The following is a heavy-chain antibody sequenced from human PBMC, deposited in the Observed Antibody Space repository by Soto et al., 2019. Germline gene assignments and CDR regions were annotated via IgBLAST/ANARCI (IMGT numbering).Heavy chain of an antibody. V-gene: IGHV4-59*01. CDR1: GGSISSYY. D-gene: IGHD2-15*01. CDR3: ARVMGYCSGGSCYSFNYFDY. J-gene: IGHJ4*02. Sequence: QVQLQESGPGLVKPSETLSLTCTVSGGSISSYYWSWIRQPPGKGLEWIGYIYYSGSTNYNPSLKSRVTISVDTSKNQFSLKLSSVTAAETAVYYCARVMGYCSGGSCYSFNYFDYWGQGTLVTVSS. CDR2: IYYSGST.